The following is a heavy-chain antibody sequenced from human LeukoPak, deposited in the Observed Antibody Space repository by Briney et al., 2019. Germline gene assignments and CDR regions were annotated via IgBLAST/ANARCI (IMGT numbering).Heavy chain of an antibody. CDR1: GFTVSSNH. Sequence: GGSLRLSCAASGFTVSSNHMTWVRQAPGKGLEWVSEIYTGGLTFYADSVTGQFTISRDNSKNTVYLQMNSLGVEDTARYYCARDNAPAGGGLDYWGQGTLVTVSS. D-gene: IGHD2-8*01. J-gene: IGHJ4*02. CDR2: IYTGGLT. CDR3: ARDNAPAGGGLDY. V-gene: IGHV3-53*01.